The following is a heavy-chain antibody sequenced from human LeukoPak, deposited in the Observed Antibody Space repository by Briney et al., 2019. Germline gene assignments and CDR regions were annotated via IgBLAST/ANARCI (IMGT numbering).Heavy chain of an antibody. D-gene: IGHD3-22*01. Sequence: GGSLRLSCAASGFTFSSYWMSWVRQAPGKGLEWVANIKKDGSGKYYVDSVKGRFTISRDNAKTSLYLQMNSLRAEDMALYYCAKGYYYDSSGYIDYWGQGTLVTVSS. CDR1: GFTFSSYW. CDR2: IKKDGSGK. J-gene: IGHJ4*02. V-gene: IGHV3-7*03. CDR3: AKGYYYDSSGYIDY.